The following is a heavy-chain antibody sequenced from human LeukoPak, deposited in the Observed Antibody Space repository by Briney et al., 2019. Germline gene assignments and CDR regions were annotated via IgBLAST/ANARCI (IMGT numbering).Heavy chain of an antibody. Sequence: SETLSLTCSVSGGSVSSSSYYWGWIRQPPGKGLEWIGSFYYNGNTYYNPSLKSRVTISVDTSKNQFSLSLSSVTAADTAVYYCARPLIPYYYYYYMDVWGKGTTVTVSS. D-gene: IGHD2-2*02. CDR2: FYYNGNT. V-gene: IGHV4-39*01. CDR3: ARPLIPYYYYYYMDV. CDR1: GGSVSSSSYY. J-gene: IGHJ6*03.